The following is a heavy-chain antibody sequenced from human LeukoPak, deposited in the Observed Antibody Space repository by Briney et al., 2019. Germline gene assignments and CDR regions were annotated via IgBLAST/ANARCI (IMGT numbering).Heavy chain of an antibody. CDR1: GFTFTSYG. CDR2: ITYDGYYK. Sequence: PGTSLRLSCAASGFTFTSYGMHWVRQSPGKGLEWVALITYDGYYKYYSDSVKGRFTISSDTSKNTPYLQMNSLRAEDTAVYHCARDLSPVVRASPMGYWGQGTLVTVSS. D-gene: IGHD3-10*01. V-gene: IGHV3-30*03. CDR3: ARDLSPVVRASPMGY. J-gene: IGHJ4*02.